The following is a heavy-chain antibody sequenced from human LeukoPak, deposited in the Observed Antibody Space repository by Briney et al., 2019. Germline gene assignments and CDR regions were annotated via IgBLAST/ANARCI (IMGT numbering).Heavy chain of an antibody. D-gene: IGHD3-10*01. CDR1: GFTFSSYA. CDR2: ITGSGGGT. CDR3: AKDLANYYGSGSYSN. J-gene: IGHJ4*02. V-gene: IGHV3-23*01. Sequence: GRSLRLSCAASGFTFSSYAMSWVRQPPGKGLEWVSAITGSGGGTYYADSVKGRFTISRDNSKNTLHLQMNSLRAEDTAVYYCAKDLANYYGSGSYSNWGQGTLVTVSS.